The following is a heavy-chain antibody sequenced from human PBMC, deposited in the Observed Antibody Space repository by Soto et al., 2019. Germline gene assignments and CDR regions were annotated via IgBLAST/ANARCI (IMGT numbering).Heavy chain of an antibody. Sequence: SETLSLTCTVSGGSISSYYWSWIRQPPGKGLEWIGYIYYSGSTNYNPSLKSRVTISVDTSKNQFSLKLSSVTAADTAVYYCARAAPYRGSSWNFGYWGQGTLVTVSS. J-gene: IGHJ4*02. CDR2: IYYSGST. V-gene: IGHV4-59*01. D-gene: IGHD6-13*01. CDR3: ARAAPYRGSSWNFGY. CDR1: GGSISSYY.